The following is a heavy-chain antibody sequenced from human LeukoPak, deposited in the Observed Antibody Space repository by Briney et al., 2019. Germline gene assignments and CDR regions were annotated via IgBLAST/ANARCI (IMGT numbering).Heavy chain of an antibody. V-gene: IGHV3-33*06. Sequence: GGSLRLSWAASGFTFSSYGMHWVRKPPGKGLGWVAVIWYDGNNKYYADSVKGRFTISRDNSKNTLYLQMNNLRAEDTAVYYCAKDMVRGVSYYYYMDVWGKGTTVTVSS. CDR1: GFTFSSYG. D-gene: IGHD3-10*01. CDR2: IWYDGNNK. CDR3: AKDMVRGVSYYYYMDV. J-gene: IGHJ6*03.